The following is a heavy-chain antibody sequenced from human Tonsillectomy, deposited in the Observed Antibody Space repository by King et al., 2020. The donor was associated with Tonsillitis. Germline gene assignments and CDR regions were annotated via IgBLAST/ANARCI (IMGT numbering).Heavy chain of an antibody. Sequence: QLQESGPGLVKPSETLSLTCVVSGSSISSGYYWGWIRQPPGKGLEWIGSIYHSGSTYYNPSLKSRLTISLDTSNNQFSLRLSSVTAADTAVYYCARLGYRYDVLTGHGSYWGQGTLVTVSS. V-gene: IGHV4-38-2*01. CDR2: IYHSGST. J-gene: IGHJ4*02. D-gene: IGHD3-9*01. CDR3: ARLGYRYDVLTGHGSY. CDR1: GSSISSGYY.